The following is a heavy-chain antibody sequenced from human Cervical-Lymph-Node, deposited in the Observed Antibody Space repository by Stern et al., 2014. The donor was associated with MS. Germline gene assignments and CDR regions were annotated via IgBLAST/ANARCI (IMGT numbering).Heavy chain of an antibody. V-gene: IGHV1-24*01. Sequence: QVQLGQSGPEVKKPGASVKVSCKVSGYTLSDLAMHWVRQAPGKGLEWMGTFEPEDGERVYSQTFQGRFTMTEDSSTDTAYMELTRLRSEDTAVYYCATDHYQLVWGPGTLVTGSS. CDR3: ATDHYQLV. CDR2: FEPEDGER. D-gene: IGHD3-10*01. J-gene: IGHJ4*02. CDR1: GYTLSDLA.